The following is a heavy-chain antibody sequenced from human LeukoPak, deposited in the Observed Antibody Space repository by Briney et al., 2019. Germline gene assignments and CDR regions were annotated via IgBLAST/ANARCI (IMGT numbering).Heavy chain of an antibody. CDR3: ARGSGSYYGGFDY. J-gene: IGHJ4*02. V-gene: IGHV4-59*01. Sequence: KASETLSLTCTVSGGSISGYYWSWIRQPPGKGLEWIAYIYYNGISNYNPSLKSRVIISVDSSKNQFSLKLTSVTAADTAVYYCARGSGSYYGGFDYWGQGTLVTVSS. CDR2: IYYNGIS. CDR1: GGSISGYY. D-gene: IGHD1-26*01.